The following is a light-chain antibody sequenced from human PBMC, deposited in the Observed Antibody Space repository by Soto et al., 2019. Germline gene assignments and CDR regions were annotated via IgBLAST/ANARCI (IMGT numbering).Light chain of an antibody. V-gene: IGLV2-14*01. J-gene: IGLJ2*01. CDR3: SSYTSSSTLEV. CDR1: RSDVGGYNY. Sequence: QSALTHPASVSGSPGQSITISCTGTRSDVGGYNYVSWYQQHPGKAPKLMIYDVSNRPSGVSNRFSGSKSGNTASLTISGLPAEDEADYYCSSYTSSSTLEVFGGGTKVTVL. CDR2: DVS.